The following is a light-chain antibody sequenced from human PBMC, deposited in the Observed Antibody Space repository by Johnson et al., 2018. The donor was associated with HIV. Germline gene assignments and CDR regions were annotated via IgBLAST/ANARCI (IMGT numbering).Light chain of an antibody. V-gene: IGLV1-51*01. CDR3: ETWDSRLSGYYV. J-gene: IGLJ1*01. CDR1: SSNIGINY. CDR2: DND. Sequence: QSVLTQPPSVSAAPGQKVTISCSGSSSNIGINYVSWFQQLPGTAPKLLIYDNDKRPSGIPDRFSGSKSGTSATLGITGLQTGDEADYYCETWDSRLSGYYVFRSGTRLTVL.